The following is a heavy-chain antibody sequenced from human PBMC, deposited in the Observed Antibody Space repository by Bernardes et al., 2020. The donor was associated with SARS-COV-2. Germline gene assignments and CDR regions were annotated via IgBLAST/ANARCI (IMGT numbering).Heavy chain of an antibody. CDR3: ARGRVIAVAGYYYYYGMDV. J-gene: IGHJ6*02. CDR2: IIPIFGTA. V-gene: IGHV1-69*13. D-gene: IGHD6-19*01. Sequence: SVKVSCKASGGTFSSYAISWVRQAPGQGLEWMGRIIPIFGTANYAQKFQGRVTITADESTSTAYMELSSLRSEDTAVYYCARGRVIAVAGYYYYYGMDVWGQGTTVTVS. CDR1: GGTFSSYA.